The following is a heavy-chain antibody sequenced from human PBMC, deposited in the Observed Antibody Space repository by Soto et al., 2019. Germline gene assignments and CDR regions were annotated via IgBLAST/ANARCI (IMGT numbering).Heavy chain of an antibody. D-gene: IGHD6-13*01. V-gene: IGHV3-30*03. Sequence: GGSLILSCAASGFTFSSYGMHWVRQAPGKGLEWVAVISYDGSNKYYADSVKGRFTISRDNAKNTLYLQMNSLRAEDTAVYYCARDPLFKAAGSFLYYYGMDVRGQGTTVTVSS. J-gene: IGHJ6*02. CDR3: ARDPLFKAAGSFLYYYGMDV. CDR1: GFTFSSYG. CDR2: ISYDGSNK.